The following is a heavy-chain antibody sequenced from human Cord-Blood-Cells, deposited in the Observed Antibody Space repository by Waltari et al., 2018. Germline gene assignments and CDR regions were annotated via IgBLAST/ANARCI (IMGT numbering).Heavy chain of an antibody. V-gene: IGHV4-34*01. CDR3: ARVLDYYDSSGYYYFAFDI. Sequence: QVQLQQWGAGLLKPSETLSLTCAVYGGSFSGYYWSWIRQPPGKGREWIGEINHSGSTHYNQSLKSRVTISVDTSKNQFSLKLSSVTAADTAVYYCARVLDYYDSSGYYYFAFDIWGQGTMVTVSS. CDR1: GGSFSGYY. D-gene: IGHD3-22*01. J-gene: IGHJ3*02. CDR2: INHSGST.